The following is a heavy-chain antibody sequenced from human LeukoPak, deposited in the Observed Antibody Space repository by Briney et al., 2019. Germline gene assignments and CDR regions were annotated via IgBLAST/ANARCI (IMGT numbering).Heavy chain of an antibody. J-gene: IGHJ4*02. D-gene: IGHD2-15*01. Sequence: QPGGSLRLSCAASGFTFSSYAMSWVRQAPGKGLEWVSAISGSGDSTYYADSVKGRFTISRDNSKNTLYLQMNSLRAEDTAVYYCAKDLLSGGNCYSIFHSWGQGTLVTVSS. CDR1: GFTFSSYA. CDR2: ISGSGDST. V-gene: IGHV3-23*01. CDR3: AKDLLSGGNCYSIFHS.